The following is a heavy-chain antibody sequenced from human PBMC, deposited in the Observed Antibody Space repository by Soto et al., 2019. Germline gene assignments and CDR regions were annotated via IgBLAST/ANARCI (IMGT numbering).Heavy chain of an antibody. D-gene: IGHD3-22*01. J-gene: IGHJ4*02. Sequence: EVQLVESGGGLVKPGESLRLSCTASGLTLTDAWMKWVRQAPGKGLEWVGRLKSKTNGGTADYAAPVRGRFTILRDDSKNMLYLQMNSPKTEDTAVYHCAYYRDSRAVHFDSWGQGSLVTVSS. CDR1: GLTLTDAW. V-gene: IGHV3-15*07. CDR2: LKSKTNGGTA. CDR3: AYYRDSRAVHFDS.